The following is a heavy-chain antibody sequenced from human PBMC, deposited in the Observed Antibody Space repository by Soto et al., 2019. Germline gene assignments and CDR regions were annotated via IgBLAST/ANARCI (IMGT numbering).Heavy chain of an antibody. J-gene: IGHJ5*02. CDR1: GGAVSSGTYY. V-gene: IGHV4-61*01. Sequence: LETLSLTCTVSGGAVSSGTYYWSWIRQPPGKGLEWIGHIYFTGSTNYNPSLKSRVTMSLDTSRNQFSLKLSSVTAADTAVYYCTRGPPRVQWFDPWGLGTLVTVSS. CDR2: IYFTGST. CDR3: TRGPPRVQWFDP.